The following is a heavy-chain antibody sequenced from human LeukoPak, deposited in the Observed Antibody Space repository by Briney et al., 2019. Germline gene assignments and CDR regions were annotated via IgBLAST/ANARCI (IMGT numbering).Heavy chain of an antibody. CDR3: VRGKLVNAVGHFDN. CDR2: INTDESHI. Sequence: PGGSLRLSCAASGFTFSNYWMHWVRQAPGKGLVWVSRINTDESHINYADSVKGRFTISRDNAKNTLYLQMNSLGVEDTGVYYCVRGKLVNAVGHFDNWGQGTLVTVSS. D-gene: IGHD4-23*01. V-gene: IGHV3-74*01. J-gene: IGHJ4*02. CDR1: GFTFSNYW.